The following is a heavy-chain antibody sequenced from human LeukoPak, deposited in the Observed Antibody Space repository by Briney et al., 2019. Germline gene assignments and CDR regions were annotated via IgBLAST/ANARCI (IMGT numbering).Heavy chain of an antibody. CDR2: ISYGGSNK. J-gene: IGHJ6*02. D-gene: IGHD2/OR15-2a*01. Sequence: PGGSLRLSCAASGFTFSSYAMHWVRQAPGKGLEWVAVISYGGSNKYYADSVKGRFTISRDNSKNTLYLQMNSLRAEDTAVYYCARDMNVYLVIPRDGMDVWGQGTTVTVSS. V-gene: IGHV3-30-3*01. CDR1: GFTFSSYA. CDR3: ARDMNVYLVIPRDGMDV.